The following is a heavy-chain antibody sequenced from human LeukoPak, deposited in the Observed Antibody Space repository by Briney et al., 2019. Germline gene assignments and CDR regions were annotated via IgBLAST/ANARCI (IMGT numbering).Heavy chain of an antibody. Sequence: ETLSLTCTVSGGSISSGGYYWSWIRQHPGKGLEWVSVIYSGGATHYADSVKGRFTISRDNSKNTLNLQMNSLRPEDTAIYYCASEQKNTYGPLGYWGQGTLVTVSS. D-gene: IGHD5-18*01. J-gene: IGHJ4*02. V-gene: IGHV3-53*01. CDR1: GGSISSGGYY. CDR3: ASEQKNTYGPLGY. CDR2: IYSGGAT.